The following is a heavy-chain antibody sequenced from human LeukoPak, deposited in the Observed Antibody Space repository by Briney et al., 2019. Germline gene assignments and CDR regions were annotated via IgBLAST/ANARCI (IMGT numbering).Heavy chain of an antibody. CDR3: ASFHYSSSSLVY. CDR1: GGSISSYY. CDR2: IYYSGST. J-gene: IGHJ4*02. Sequence: SETLSLTCTVSGGSISSYYWSWIRQPPGKGLEWIGYIYYSGSTNYNPSLKSRVTISVDTSKNQFSLKLSSVTAADTAVYYCASFHYSSSSLVYWGQGTLVTVSS. D-gene: IGHD6-6*01. V-gene: IGHV4-59*01.